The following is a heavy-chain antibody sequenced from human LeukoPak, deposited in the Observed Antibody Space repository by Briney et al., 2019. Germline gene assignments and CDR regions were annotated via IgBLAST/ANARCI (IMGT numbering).Heavy chain of an antibody. CDR3: AKGGYYGSDNWFDP. V-gene: IGHV3-30*02. J-gene: IGHJ5*02. D-gene: IGHD3-10*01. CDR2: IRYDGSNK. Sequence: XAXXXXXXWVAFIRYDGSNKYYADSVKGRFTISRDNSKNTLYLQMNSLRAEDTAVYYCAKGGYYGSDNWFDPWGQGTLVTVSS.